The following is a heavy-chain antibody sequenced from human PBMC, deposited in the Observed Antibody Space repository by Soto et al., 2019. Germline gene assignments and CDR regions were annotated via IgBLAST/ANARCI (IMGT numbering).Heavy chain of an antibody. V-gene: IGHV4-31*03. Sequence: QVQLQESGPGLVKPSQTLSLTCTVSGGSISSGGYYWSWIRQHPGKGLEWIGYIYYSGSTYYNPCLKSRVTISVDTSKNQFSLKLSSVTAADTAVYYCARPAKPTVTSYVTGYFALWGRGTLVTVSS. D-gene: IGHD4-17*01. J-gene: IGHJ2*01. CDR2: IYYSGST. CDR1: GGSISSGGYY. CDR3: ARPAKPTVTSYVTGYFAL.